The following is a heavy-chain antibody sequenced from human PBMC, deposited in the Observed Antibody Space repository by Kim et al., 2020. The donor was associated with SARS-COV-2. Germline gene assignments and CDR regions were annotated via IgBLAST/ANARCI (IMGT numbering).Heavy chain of an antibody. D-gene: IGHD6-19*01. CDR3: TRVGIAVAGPLIPSDDAFDI. CDR1: GFTFGDYA. Sequence: GGSLRLSCTASGFTFGDYAMSWFRQAPGKGLEWVGFIRSKAYGGTTEYAASVKGRFTISRDDSKSIAYLQMNSLKTEDTAVYYCTRVGIAVAGPLIPSDDAFDIWGQGTMVTVSS. CDR2: IRSKAYGGTT. V-gene: IGHV3-49*03. J-gene: IGHJ3*02.